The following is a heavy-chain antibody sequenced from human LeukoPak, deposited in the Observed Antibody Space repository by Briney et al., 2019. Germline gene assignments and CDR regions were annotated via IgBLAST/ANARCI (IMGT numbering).Heavy chain of an antibody. CDR3: ARGDGQLWLFGVDP. Sequence: GGSLRLSCAASGFTFSSYEMNWVCQAPGKGLGWVSYISSSGSTIYYADSVKGRFTISRDNAKNSLYLQMNSLRAEDTAVYYCARGDGQLWLFGVDPWGRGTLVTVSS. D-gene: IGHD5-18*01. CDR1: GFTFSSYE. J-gene: IGHJ5*02. CDR2: ISSSGSTI. V-gene: IGHV3-48*03.